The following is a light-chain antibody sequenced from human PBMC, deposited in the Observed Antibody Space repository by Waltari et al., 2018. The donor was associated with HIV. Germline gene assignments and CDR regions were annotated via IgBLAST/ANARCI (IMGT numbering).Light chain of an antibody. CDR1: ALPNQY. CDR2: KDS. V-gene: IGLV3-25*03. CDR3: QSADSSGTYWV. J-gene: IGLJ3*02. Sequence: SYELTQPPSVSVSPGQTARITCSGDALPNQYAYWYQQKPGQAHILMIYKDSERPSGIPERFSGSSSGTTVTLTISGVQAEDEADYYCQSADSSGTYWVFGGGTKLTVL.